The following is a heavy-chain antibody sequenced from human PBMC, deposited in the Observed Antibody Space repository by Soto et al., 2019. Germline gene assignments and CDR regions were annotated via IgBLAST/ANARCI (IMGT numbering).Heavy chain of an antibody. D-gene: IGHD4-4*01. CDR1: GGSFSGYY. CDR2: INHSGST. Sequence: SETLSLTCAFYGGSFSGYYWSWIRQPPGKGLEWIGEINHSGSTNYNPSLKSRVTISVDTSKNQFSLKVSSATAADTAVYYCARHSNRNYGLYYFDYWGLGALVTVSS. J-gene: IGHJ4*02. V-gene: IGHV4-34*01. CDR3: ARHSNRNYGLYYFDY.